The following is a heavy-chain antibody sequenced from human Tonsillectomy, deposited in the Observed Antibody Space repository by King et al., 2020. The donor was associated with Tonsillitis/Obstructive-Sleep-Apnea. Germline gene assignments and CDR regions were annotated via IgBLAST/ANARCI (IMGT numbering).Heavy chain of an antibody. CDR3: ASGWALV. CDR1: GDSVSSNTAA. V-gene: IGHV6-1*01. D-gene: IGHD1-26*01. Sequence: VQLQQSGPGLVKPXQTLSLSCAISGDSVSSNTAAWNXXRQSPSXXXXXXGXTXXRXXWXXDYAXXVKXRITIXPDTSKNQFSLQLNSVTPEDTAVYYCASGWALVWGQGTLVTVSS. CDR2: TXXRXXWXX. J-gene: IGHJ4*02.